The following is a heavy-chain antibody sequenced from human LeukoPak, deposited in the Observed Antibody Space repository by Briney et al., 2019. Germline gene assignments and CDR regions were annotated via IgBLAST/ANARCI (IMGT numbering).Heavy chain of an antibody. J-gene: IGHJ3*02. D-gene: IGHD1-26*01. CDR2: ISGSGGST. V-gene: IGHV3-23*01. CDR3: AKWRVYSLGAARGLDI. Sequence: PGGSLRLSCAASGFTFSSYAMSWVRQAPGKGLEWVSAISGSGGSTYYADSVKGRFTISRDNSKNTLYLQMNSLRAEDTAVYYCAKWRVYSLGAARGLDIWGQGTMVTVSS. CDR1: GFTFSSYA.